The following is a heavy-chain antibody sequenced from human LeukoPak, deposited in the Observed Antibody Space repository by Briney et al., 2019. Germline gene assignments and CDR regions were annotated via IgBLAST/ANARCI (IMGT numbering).Heavy chain of an antibody. CDR1: GFTVSSNY. CDR2: IYSGGST. D-gene: IGHD1-26*01. Sequence: HPGGSLRLSCAASGFTVSSNYMSWVRQGPGKGLEWVSVIYSGGSTYYADSVKGRFTISRDNSKNTLYLQMNSLRAEDTAVYYCARRGYHDYSGFDYWGQGTLVTVSS. CDR3: ARRGYHDYSGFDY. V-gene: IGHV3-53*01. J-gene: IGHJ4*02.